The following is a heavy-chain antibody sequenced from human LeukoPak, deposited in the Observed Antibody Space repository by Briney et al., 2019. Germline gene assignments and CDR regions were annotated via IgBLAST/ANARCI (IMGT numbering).Heavy chain of an antibody. V-gene: IGHV1-18*01. D-gene: IGHD2-2*01. Sequence: ASVTVSCKASGYTFSSYGFIWVRQAPGQGLEWMGWISVYNGNTRHAQKLQGRVTMTTDTSTSTAHMELRGLRSDDTAVYCCARQGCSTTSCTDQYYYYGVDVWGQGTTVTVSS. CDR3: ARQGCSTTSCTDQYYYYGVDV. CDR2: ISVYNGNT. J-gene: IGHJ6*02. CDR1: GYTFSSYG.